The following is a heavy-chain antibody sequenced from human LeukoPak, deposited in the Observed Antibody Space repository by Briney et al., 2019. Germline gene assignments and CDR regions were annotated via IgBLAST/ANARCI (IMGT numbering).Heavy chain of an antibody. CDR1: GGSISSGGYY. CDR3: ARGYCSSTSCFNWFDP. J-gene: IGHJ5*02. CDR2: IYHSGST. Sequence: SETLSLTCTVSGGSISSGGYYWSWIRQPPGKGLEWIGYIYHSGSTYYNPSLKSRVTISVDRSKNQFSLKLSSVTAADTAVYYCARGYCSSTSCFNWFDPWGQGTLVTVSS. V-gene: IGHV4-30-2*01. D-gene: IGHD2-2*01.